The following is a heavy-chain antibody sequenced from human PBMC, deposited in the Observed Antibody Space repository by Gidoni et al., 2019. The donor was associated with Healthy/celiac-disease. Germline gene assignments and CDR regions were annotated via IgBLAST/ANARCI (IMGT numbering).Heavy chain of an antibody. J-gene: IGHJ6*02. D-gene: IGHD3-10*01. CDR2: ISSNGGST. Sequence: EVQLVESAGGLVQPGGSLRLSCSASGFTFSSYAMHWFRQAPGKGREYVSAISSNGGSTYYADSVKGRFTISRDNSKNTLYLQMSSLRAEDTAVYYCVKGLGDGSGSSRTLYYYGMDVWGQGTTVTVSS. V-gene: IGHV3-64D*06. CDR1: GFTFSSYA. CDR3: VKGLGDGSGSSRTLYYYGMDV.